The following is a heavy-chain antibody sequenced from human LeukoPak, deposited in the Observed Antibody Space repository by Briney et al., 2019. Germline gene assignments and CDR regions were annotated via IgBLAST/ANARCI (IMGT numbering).Heavy chain of an antibody. CDR3: AKVRDVRSIAVAAGSDY. D-gene: IGHD6-19*01. V-gene: IGHV3-30*02. Sequence: GGSLRLSCAASRFTFSSYGMHWVRQAPGKGLEWVAFIRYDGSNKYYADSVKGRFTVSRDNSKNTLYLQMNSLRAEDTAVYYCAKVRDVRSIAVAAGSDYWGQGTLVTVSS. J-gene: IGHJ4*02. CDR2: IRYDGSNK. CDR1: RFTFSSYG.